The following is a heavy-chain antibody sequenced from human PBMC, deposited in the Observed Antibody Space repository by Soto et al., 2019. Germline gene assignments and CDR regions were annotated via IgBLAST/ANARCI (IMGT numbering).Heavy chain of an antibody. CDR2: LIPVFGSP. CDR3: TRVLGYTFEPGKTRYYAMDV. V-gene: IGHV1-69*01. J-gene: IGHJ6*02. Sequence: QVQLVQSGAEVKKPGSSVTVSCKTSGGTFSKDAINWVRQAPGQGLEWMGLLIPVFGSPIYAQKFQGRIRITAGESTRTAFMDLSSLRSEDTAVYYCTRVLGYTFEPGKTRYYAMDVWGQGATVSVS. CDR1: GGTFSKDA. D-gene: IGHD5-18*01.